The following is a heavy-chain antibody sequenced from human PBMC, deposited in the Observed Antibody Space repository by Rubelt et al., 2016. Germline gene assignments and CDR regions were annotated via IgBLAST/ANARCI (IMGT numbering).Heavy chain of an antibody. CDR2: ISYSGST. J-gene: IGHJ4*02. V-gene: IGHV4-59*08. D-gene: IGHD6-13*01. CDR3: ARLYSSTWTPYYFDY. Sequence: QVQLQESGPGLVKPSETLSLTCTVSGGSISVYYWSWIRQPPGKGLEWIGYISYSGSTNYNPALRSRVTISVATSKNQFSLNLSSGTAADTALYYCARLYSSTWTPYYFDYWGQGTLVTVSS. CDR1: GGSISVYY.